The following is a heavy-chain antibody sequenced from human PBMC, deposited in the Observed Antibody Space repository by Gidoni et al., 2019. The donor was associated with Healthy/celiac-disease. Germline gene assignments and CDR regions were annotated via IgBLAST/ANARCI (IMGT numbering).Heavy chain of an antibody. Sequence: QVQLVESGGGVVQPGRSLRLSCAASGFTFSSYGMHWVRQAPGKGLEWVAVIGYDGSNKYYADSVKGRFTISRDNSKNTLYLQMNSLRAEDTAVYYCARDPQIWFGGIDYWGQGTLVTVSS. D-gene: IGHD3-10*01. CDR1: GFTFSSYG. J-gene: IGHJ4*02. CDR3: ARDPQIWFGGIDY. CDR2: IGYDGSNK. V-gene: IGHV3-33*01.